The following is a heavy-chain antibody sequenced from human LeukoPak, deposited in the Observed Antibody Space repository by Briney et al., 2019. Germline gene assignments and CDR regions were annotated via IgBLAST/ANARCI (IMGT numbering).Heavy chain of an antibody. CDR1: GGSISSYY. D-gene: IGHD6-19*01. Sequence: PSETLSLTCTVSGGSISSYYWSWIRQPPGKGLEWIGYIYYSGSTNYNPSLKSRVTISVDTSKNQFSLKLSSVTAADTAVYYCARDSGRSDSGWSTYYYYYYMDVWGNGTTVTVSS. J-gene: IGHJ6*03. CDR3: ARDSGRSDSGWSTYYYYYYMDV. CDR2: IYYSGST. V-gene: IGHV4-59*01.